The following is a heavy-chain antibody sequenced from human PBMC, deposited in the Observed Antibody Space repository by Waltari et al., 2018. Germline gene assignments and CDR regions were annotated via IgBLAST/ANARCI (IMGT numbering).Heavy chain of an antibody. D-gene: IGHD2-15*01. V-gene: IGHV1-2*02. CDR2: INPNSGGT. CDR3: ARDMLVVAASYYYYMDV. Sequence: QVQLVQSGAEVKKPGASVKVSCKASGYTFTGYYMHWVRQAPGQGLEWMGWINPNSGGTNYAQKFQGRVTMTRDTSSSTAYMELSRLGSDDTAVYYCARDMLVVAASYYYYMDVWGKGTTVTVSS. J-gene: IGHJ6*03. CDR1: GYTFTGYY.